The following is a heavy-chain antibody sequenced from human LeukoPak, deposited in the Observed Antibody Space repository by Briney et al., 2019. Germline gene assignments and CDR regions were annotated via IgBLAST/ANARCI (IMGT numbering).Heavy chain of an antibody. CDR1: GFTFNSYG. Sequence: TGGSLRLSCAASGFTFNSYGMHWVRQAPGKGLEWVAVIWYDGSNKFYADSVKGRFTISRDNAKNTLYLQMNSLRAEDTAVYYCAREGIPAAGDYWGQGTLVTVSS. CDR2: IWYDGSNK. J-gene: IGHJ4*02. V-gene: IGHV3-33*01. D-gene: IGHD6-13*01. CDR3: AREGIPAAGDY.